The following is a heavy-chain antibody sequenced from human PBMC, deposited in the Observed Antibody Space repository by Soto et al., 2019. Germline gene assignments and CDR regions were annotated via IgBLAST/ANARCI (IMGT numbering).Heavy chain of an antibody. CDR1: GGTFSSYA. D-gene: IGHD3-3*01. J-gene: IGHJ6*02. CDR3: ARGPRYCDFRRGIDYYYGMDL. Sequence: SVKVSCKASGGTFSSYAISWVRQAPGQGLEWMGGIIPIFGTANYAQKFQGRVTITADESTSTAYMELSSLRSEDTAVYYCARGPRYCDFRRGIDYYYGMDLWGQGTTVTVSS. CDR2: IIPIFGTA. V-gene: IGHV1-69*13.